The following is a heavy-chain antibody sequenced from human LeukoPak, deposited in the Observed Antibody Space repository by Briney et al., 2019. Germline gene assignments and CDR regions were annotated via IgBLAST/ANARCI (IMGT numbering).Heavy chain of an antibody. V-gene: IGHV3-23*01. CDR1: GFTFSTFA. J-gene: IGHJ4*02. CDR3: AKGTLGSCSGATCYDFDN. Sequence: GGSLRLSCAASGFTFSTFAMIWVRQPPGKGLEWVSSIFPSGGEIHYADSVRGRFTISRDNSKSTLSLQMNGLRAEDTAIYYCAKGTLGSCSGATCYDFDNWGQGTLVTVSS. CDR2: IFPSGGEI. D-gene: IGHD2-2*01.